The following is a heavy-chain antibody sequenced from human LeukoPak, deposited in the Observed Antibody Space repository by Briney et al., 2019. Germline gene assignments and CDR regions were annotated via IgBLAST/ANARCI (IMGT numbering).Heavy chain of an antibody. CDR1: GGSISGYY. CDR3: ARYTSGGGAFDI. V-gene: IGHV4-59*01. J-gene: IGHJ3*02. CDR2: IYYSGST. Sequence: SETLSPTCTVSGGSISGYYWSWIRQPPGKGLEWIGFIYYSGSTKYNPSLKSRVTISVDTSENQFSLKLNSVTAADTAVYYCARYTSGGGAFDIWGQGTMVTVSS. D-gene: IGHD1-1*01.